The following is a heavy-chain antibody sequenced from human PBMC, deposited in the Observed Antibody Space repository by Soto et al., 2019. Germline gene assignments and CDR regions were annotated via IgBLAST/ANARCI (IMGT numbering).Heavy chain of an antibody. CDR2: ISYDGSNK. V-gene: IGHV3-30*18. Sequence: GGSLRLSCAASGFTFSSYGMHWVRQAPGKGLEWVAVISYDGSNKYYADSVKGRFTISRDNSKNTLYLQMNSLRAEDTAVYYCAKVDASGGHRLDDNRFGPWGQGTLVSVSS. CDR3: AKVDASGGHRLDDNRFGP. CDR1: GFTFSSYG. D-gene: IGHD3-3*01. J-gene: IGHJ5*02.